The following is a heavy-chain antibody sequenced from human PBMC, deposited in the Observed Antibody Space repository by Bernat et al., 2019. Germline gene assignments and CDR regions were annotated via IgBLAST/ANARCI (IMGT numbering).Heavy chain of an antibody. V-gene: IGHV3-7*03. CDR1: AFTFSSYW. J-gene: IGHJ4*02. Sequence: EVQLVESGGGLVKPGGSLRLSCAASAFTFSSYWMSWVRQAPGKGLEWVANIKQDGSEKYYVDSVKGRFTISRDNAKNSLYLQMNSLRAEDTAVYYCARVRYSSGWFPFDYWGQGTLVTVSS. D-gene: IGHD6-19*01. CDR2: IKQDGSEK. CDR3: ARVRYSSGWFPFDY.